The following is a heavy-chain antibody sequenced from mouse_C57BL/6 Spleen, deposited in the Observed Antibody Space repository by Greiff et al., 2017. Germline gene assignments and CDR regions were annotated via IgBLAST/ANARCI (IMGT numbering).Heavy chain of an antibody. CDR3: NYSTQTPFYYDD. V-gene: IGHV1-82*01. CDR1: GYAFSSSW. J-gene: IGHJ2*01. Sequence: QVQLQQSGPELVKPGASVKISCKASGYAFSSSWMNWVKQRPGQGLEWIGRIYPGDGDTNYNGKFKGKATLTADKSSSTAYMQLSSLTSEDSAVYFCNYSTQTPFYYDDWGQGTTLTVSS. D-gene: IGHD1-1*01. CDR2: IYPGDGDT.